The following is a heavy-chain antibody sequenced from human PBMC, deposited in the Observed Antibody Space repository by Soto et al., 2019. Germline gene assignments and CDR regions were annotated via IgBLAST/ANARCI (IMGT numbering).Heavy chain of an antibody. J-gene: IGHJ5*02. Sequence: QVQLQESGPGLVKPSQTLSLTCTVSGGSISSGDYYWSWIRQPPGKGLEWIGYIYYSGSTYYNPSLNRLVTISVDTSKNQSPLKLSSVTAADTAVYYCAGLQSMRLSGLDPWGQGTLVTVSS. CDR1: GGSISSGDYY. D-gene: IGHD3-16*02. CDR3: AGLQSMRLSGLDP. CDR2: IYYSGST. V-gene: IGHV4-30-4*01.